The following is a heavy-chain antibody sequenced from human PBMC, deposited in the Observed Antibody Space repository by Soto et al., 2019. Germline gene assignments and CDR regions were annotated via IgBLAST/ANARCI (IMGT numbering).Heavy chain of an antibody. V-gene: IGHV1-3*01. CDR1: GYTFTSYA. CDR2: INAGNGNT. Sequence: QVQLVQSGAEVKKPGASVKVSCKASGYTFTSYAMHWVRQAPGQRLEWMGWINAGNGNTKYSQKFRGRVTITRDTSASTAYMELSSLRSEDTAVYYCARDLSGIAAAGDDYWGQGTLVTVSS. J-gene: IGHJ4*02. CDR3: ARDLSGIAAAGDDY. D-gene: IGHD6-13*01.